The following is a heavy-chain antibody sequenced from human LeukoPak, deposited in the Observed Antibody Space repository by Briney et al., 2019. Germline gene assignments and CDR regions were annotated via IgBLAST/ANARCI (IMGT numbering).Heavy chain of an antibody. CDR1: GGSISSYY. CDR3: ARDSRRDGYNLDY. V-gene: IGHV4-4*08. Sequence: SETLSLTCTVSGGSISSYYWNWIRLPPGKGLEWIGYIYSSGSTIYNPSLKSRVTILIDTSRNQFSLKLSSVTAADTAVYYCARDSRRDGYNLDYWGRGTLVTVSS. CDR2: IYSSGST. D-gene: IGHD5-24*01. J-gene: IGHJ4*02.